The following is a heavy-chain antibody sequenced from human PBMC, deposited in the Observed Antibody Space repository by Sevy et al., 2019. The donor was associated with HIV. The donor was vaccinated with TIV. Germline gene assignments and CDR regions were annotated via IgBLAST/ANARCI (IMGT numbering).Heavy chain of an antibody. CDR3: AKDQGYNWNTEGFFDY. V-gene: IGHV3-30*02. J-gene: IGHJ4*02. Sequence: GGSLRLSCAASAFSFSTNGMHWVRQAPGKGLEWVAFIRYDGSNKFYTDSVKGRFTISRENSKNTLYLQMNSLTTEDTAEYYCAKDQGYNWNTEGFFDYWGQGTLVTVSS. CDR2: IRYDGSNK. D-gene: IGHD1-20*01. CDR1: AFSFSTNG.